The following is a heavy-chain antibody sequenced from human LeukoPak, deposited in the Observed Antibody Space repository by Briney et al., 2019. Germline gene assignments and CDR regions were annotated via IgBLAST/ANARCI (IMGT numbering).Heavy chain of an antibody. D-gene: IGHD2-2*01. V-gene: IGHV4-38-2*02. J-gene: IGHJ5*02. Sequence: SETLSLTCTVSGYSISSGYYWGWIRQPPGKGLEWIGSIYHSGSTNYNPSLKSRVTMSVDTSKNQFSLKLSSVTAADTAMYYCARDFACGSTNCGSWFDPWGQGTLVSVSS. CDR2: IYHSGST. CDR3: ARDFACGSTNCGSWFDP. CDR1: GYSISSGYY.